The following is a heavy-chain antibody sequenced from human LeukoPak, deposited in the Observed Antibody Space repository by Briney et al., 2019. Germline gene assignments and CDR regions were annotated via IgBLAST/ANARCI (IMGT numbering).Heavy chain of an antibody. CDR2: IYYSGST. V-gene: IGHV4-59*12. Sequence: PSETLSLTCTVSGGSISSYYWSWIRQPPGKGLEWIGYIYYSGSTNYNPSLKSRVTISVDTSKNQFSLKLSSVTAADTAVYYCARIGVAAHDYWGQGTLVTVSS. CDR3: ARIGVAAHDY. D-gene: IGHD6-19*01. J-gene: IGHJ4*02. CDR1: GGSISSYY.